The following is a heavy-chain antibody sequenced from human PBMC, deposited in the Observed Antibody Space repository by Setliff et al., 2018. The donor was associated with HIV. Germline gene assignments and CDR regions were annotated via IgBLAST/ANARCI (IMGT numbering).Heavy chain of an antibody. D-gene: IGHD2-8*01. CDR2: ILYGGTT. J-gene: IGHJ3*02. V-gene: IGHV4-39*01. CDR1: GGSVDSRDYY. Sequence: PSETLSLTCAVSGGSVDSRDYYWGWIRQPPGKGLEWIGNILYGGTTYYTPSLKSRVSISVDTSRNQFSLRLNSVTAADTAVYYCARPTTGLGGGAAFDIWGQGTVVTVS. CDR3: ARPTTGLGGGAAFDI.